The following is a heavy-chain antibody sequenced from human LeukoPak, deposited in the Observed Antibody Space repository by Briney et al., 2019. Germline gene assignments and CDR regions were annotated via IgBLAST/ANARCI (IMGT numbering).Heavy chain of an antibody. J-gene: IGHJ4*02. V-gene: IGHV1-2*04. Sequence: ASVKVSCKASGYTFTGYYMHWVRQAPGQGLEWMGWINPNSGGTNYAQKFQGWVTMTRDTSISTAYMELSRLRSDDTAVYYCARDLGDTAEVSGYELDYWAREPWSPSPQ. CDR2: INPNSGGT. CDR3: ARDLGDTAEVSGYELDY. D-gene: IGHD5-18*01. CDR1: GYTFTGYY.